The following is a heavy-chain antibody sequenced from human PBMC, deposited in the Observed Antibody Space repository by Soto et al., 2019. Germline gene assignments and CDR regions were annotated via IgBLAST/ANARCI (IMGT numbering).Heavy chain of an antibody. V-gene: IGHV4-59*01. D-gene: IGHD2-21*01. J-gene: IGHJ4*02. Sequence: SATLSLTCTFSGGSMSRYYCAWIRQPPGKGLEWIGYIYSGGSTFYNPSLNSRFTISRDNPKDTLYLQMDTLRPEDTAMYYCVKSFSIYGYSEFDHWGQGTLVTVSS. CDR2: IYSGGST. CDR1: GGSMSRYY. CDR3: VKSFSIYGYSEFDH.